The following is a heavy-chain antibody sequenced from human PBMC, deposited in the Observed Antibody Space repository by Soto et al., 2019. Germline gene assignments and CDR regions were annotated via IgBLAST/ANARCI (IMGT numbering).Heavy chain of an antibody. Sequence: QVQLVQSGAEVKKPGSSVKVSCKASGGTFSSYTISWVRQAPGQGLEWMGRIIPILGIANYAQKFQGRVTITAGKSXNTFYXXLSSLRSEDTAVYYCARGIRGCSSTSCRYYYGMDVWGQGTTVTVSS. CDR1: GGTFSSYT. CDR2: IIPILGIA. J-gene: IGHJ6*02. CDR3: ARGIRGCSSTSCRYYYGMDV. V-gene: IGHV1-69*02. D-gene: IGHD2-2*01.